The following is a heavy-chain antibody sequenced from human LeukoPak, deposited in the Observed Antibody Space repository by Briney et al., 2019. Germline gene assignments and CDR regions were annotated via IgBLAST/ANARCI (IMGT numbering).Heavy chain of an antibody. J-gene: IGHJ3*02. V-gene: IGHV4-31*03. CDR3: ATPYCSGISCLDIFNM. CDR1: GVSVSDGRYY. CDR2: KYYSGSA. D-gene: IGHD2-15*01. Sequence: SETLSLTCNVFGVSVSDGRYYWTWIRQLPGKGLEWIGYKYYSGSAKYNPSLKSRLTISIDTSKNHFSLQLSSVTAADTATYYCATPYCSGISCLDIFNMWGQGTRVTVSS.